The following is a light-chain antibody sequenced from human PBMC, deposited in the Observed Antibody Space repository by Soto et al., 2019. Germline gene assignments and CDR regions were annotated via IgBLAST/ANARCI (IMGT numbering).Light chain of an antibody. CDR2: DVS. V-gene: IGLV2-14*03. J-gene: IGLJ1*01. Sequence: QSALTQPASVSGSPGQSITISCTGTSSDVGGYNYVSWYQHHPRKAPKLIIYDVSNRPSGVSIRFSGSKSGNTASLTISGLQAEDEADYYCSSYTTSNTRQIVFGTGTKVTVL. CDR3: SSYTTSNTRQIV. CDR1: SSDVGGYNY.